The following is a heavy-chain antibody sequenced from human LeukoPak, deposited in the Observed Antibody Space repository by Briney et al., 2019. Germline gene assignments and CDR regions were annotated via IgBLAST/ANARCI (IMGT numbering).Heavy chain of an antibody. CDR1: GFTFRSYS. D-gene: IGHD3-10*02. CDR2: ISSSNSTI. CDR3: ARGSNSGRGALDF. Sequence: PGGSLRLSCAASGFTFRSYSMNWVRQAPGKGLEWVSYISSSNSTIYYRDSVKGRFTIFRDNAENSLYLQMNSLRAEDTAVYYCARGSNSGRGALDFWGQGTLVTVSS. V-gene: IGHV3-48*04. J-gene: IGHJ4*02.